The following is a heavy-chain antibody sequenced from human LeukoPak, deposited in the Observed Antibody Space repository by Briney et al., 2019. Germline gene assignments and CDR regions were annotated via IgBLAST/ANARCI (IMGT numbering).Heavy chain of an antibody. V-gene: IGHV3-30*03. Sequence: GGSLRLSCAASGFTFSSYGMHWVRQAPGKGLEWVAVISYDGSNKYYADSVKGRFTISRDNSKNTLYLQMNSLRADDTAIYYCARNQQLGGHSYYYYGMDVWGQGTTVTVSS. D-gene: IGHD3-16*01. CDR2: ISYDGSNK. CDR1: GFTFSSYG. CDR3: ARNQQLGGHSYYYYGMDV. J-gene: IGHJ6*02.